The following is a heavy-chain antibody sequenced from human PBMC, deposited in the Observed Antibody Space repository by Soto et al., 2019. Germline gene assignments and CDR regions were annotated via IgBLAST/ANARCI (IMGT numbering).Heavy chain of an antibody. CDR2: INPNSGGT. J-gene: IGHJ5*02. Sequence: QVQLVQSGAEVKKPGASVKVSCKASGYTFTGYYMHWVRQAPGQGLEWMGWINPNSGGTNYAQKFQGRVTMTRDTSISTAYMELSRLRSDDTAVYYCARDLITIFGVVPENWFDPWGQGTLVTVSS. CDR3: ARDLITIFGVVPENWFDP. D-gene: IGHD3-3*01. V-gene: IGHV1-2*02. CDR1: GYTFTGYY.